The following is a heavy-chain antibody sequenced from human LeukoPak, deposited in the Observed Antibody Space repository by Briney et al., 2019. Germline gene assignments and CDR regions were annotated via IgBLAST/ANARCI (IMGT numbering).Heavy chain of an antibody. CDR1: GGSITSYY. CDR2: IYASGST. V-gene: IGHV4-4*07. CDR3: ARGRGVGYYGSGSYYKRNYYYYGMDV. D-gene: IGHD3-10*01. J-gene: IGHJ6*02. Sequence: SETLSLTCTVSGGSITSYYWSWIRQPAGKGPEWIGRIYASGSTNYNPSLKSRVTMSVDTSKNQFSLKLSSVTAADTAVYYCARGRGVGYYGSGSYYKRNYYYYGMDVWGQGTTVTVSS.